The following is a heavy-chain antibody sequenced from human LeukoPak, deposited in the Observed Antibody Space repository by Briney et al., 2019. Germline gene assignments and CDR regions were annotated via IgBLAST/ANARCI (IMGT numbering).Heavy chain of an antibody. CDR2: ISAYNGNT. J-gene: IGHJ6*02. V-gene: IGHV1-18*01. CDR1: GYTFTSYG. Sequence: ASVKVSCKASGYTFTSYGISWVRQAPGQGLEWTGWISAYNGNTNYAQKLQGRVTMTTDTSTSTAYMELRSLRSDDTAVYYCARDVVVTAIPYYYYGMDVWGQGTTVTVSS. D-gene: IGHD2-21*02. CDR3: ARDVVVTAIPYYYYGMDV.